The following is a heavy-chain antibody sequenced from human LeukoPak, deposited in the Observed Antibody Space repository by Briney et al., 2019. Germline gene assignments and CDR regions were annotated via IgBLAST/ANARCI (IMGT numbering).Heavy chain of an antibody. D-gene: IGHD3-22*01. CDR2: IIAFNGNT. CDR3: ARDRVPSYYYDSSDYSRLLDY. Sequence: ASVKVSCKAYGYTFTSYGISWARQAPGQGLEWMGWIIAFNGNTNYAQKVQGRVTMTTDTTTNTGYMELRSRRSDDTTVYYCARDRVPSYYYDSSDYSRLLDYRGQGTVITGSS. J-gene: IGHJ4*02. V-gene: IGHV1-18*01. CDR1: GYTFTSYG.